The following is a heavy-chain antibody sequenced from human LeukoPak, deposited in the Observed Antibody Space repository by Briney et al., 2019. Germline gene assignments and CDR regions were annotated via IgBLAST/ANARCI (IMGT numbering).Heavy chain of an antibody. D-gene: IGHD2-15*01. V-gene: IGHV4-61*02. J-gene: IGHJ5*02. CDR3: ARQDDWFDP. CDR1: GGSISSGRYD. Sequence: PSETLSLTCTVSGGSISSGRYDWGWIRQPAGKGLEWIGRIYTTGSTNYNSFLKSRFTISVDTSKNQFSLKLSSVTAADTAVYYCARQDDWFDPWGLGMLVTVSS. CDR2: IYTTGST.